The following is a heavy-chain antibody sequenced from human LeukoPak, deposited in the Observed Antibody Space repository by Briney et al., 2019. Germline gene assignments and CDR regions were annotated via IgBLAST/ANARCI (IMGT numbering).Heavy chain of an antibody. CDR2: IYPGDSDT. J-gene: IGHJ4*02. Sequence: GESLKISCKGFGYSFTSYWIDWVRQMPGEGLEWMGIIYPGDSDTTYSPSFQGQVTISADKSISTAYLQWSSLKASDTAIYYCARVGGAEYSSSQPFDYWGQGTLVTVSS. CDR3: ARVGGAEYSSSQPFDY. D-gene: IGHD6-13*01. V-gene: IGHV5-51*01. CDR1: GYSFTSYW.